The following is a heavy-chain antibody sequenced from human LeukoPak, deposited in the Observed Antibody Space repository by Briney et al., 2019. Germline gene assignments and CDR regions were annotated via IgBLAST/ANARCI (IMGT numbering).Heavy chain of an antibody. CDR2: IGGSGGST. CDR1: GFTFSSYA. J-gene: IGHJ3*02. Sequence: GGSLRLSCAASGFTFSSYAMSWVRQAPGKGLEWVSAIGGSGGSTYYADSVKGRFTISRDNSKNTLYLQMNSLRAEDTAVYYCAKVRAQLWSRDAFDIWGQGTMVTVSS. D-gene: IGHD5-18*01. CDR3: AKVRAQLWSRDAFDI. V-gene: IGHV3-23*01.